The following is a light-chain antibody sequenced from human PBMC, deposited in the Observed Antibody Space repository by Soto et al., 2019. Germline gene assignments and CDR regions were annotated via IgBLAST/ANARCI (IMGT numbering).Light chain of an antibody. CDR1: SSDVGGYNY. Sequence: QSALTQPASVSGSPGQSTTISCTGTSSDVGGYNYVSWYQHHPGKAPRLMIYEVSNRPSGISNRFSASKSGNTASLTISGLQAEDEADYYCSSYTSTSTVVFGGGTKLTVL. CDR2: EVS. J-gene: IGLJ3*02. CDR3: SSYTSTSTVV. V-gene: IGLV2-14*01.